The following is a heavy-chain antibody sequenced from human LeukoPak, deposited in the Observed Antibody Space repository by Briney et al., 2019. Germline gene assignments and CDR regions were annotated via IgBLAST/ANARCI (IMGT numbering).Heavy chain of an antibody. CDR1: GYFFPNAW. V-gene: IGHV3-30-3*01. J-gene: IGHJ3*02. Sequence: SGGSLRLSCTISGYFFPNAWLNWVRQAPGKGLEWVAVISYDGSHKYYADSVKGRFTISRDNTKNTLYLKMNSLRAEDTAVYYCASEDPRDFDIWGQGTMVTVSS. CDR3: ASEDPRDFDI. CDR2: ISYDGSHK. D-gene: IGHD3-10*01.